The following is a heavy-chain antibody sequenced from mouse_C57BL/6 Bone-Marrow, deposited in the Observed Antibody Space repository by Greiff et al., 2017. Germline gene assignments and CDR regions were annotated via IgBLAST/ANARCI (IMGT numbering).Heavy chain of an antibody. CDR2: IDPSDSYT. V-gene: IGHV1-69*01. D-gene: IGHD2-4*01. Sequence: VQLQQPGAELVMPGASVKLSCKASGYTFTSYWMHWVKQRPGQGLEWIGEIDPSDSYTNYNQKFKGKSTLTVDKSSSTAYTQLSSLTSEDSAVYYCARSGDYPYYAMDYWGQGTSVTVSS. J-gene: IGHJ4*01. CDR1: GYTFTSYW. CDR3: ARSGDYPYYAMDY.